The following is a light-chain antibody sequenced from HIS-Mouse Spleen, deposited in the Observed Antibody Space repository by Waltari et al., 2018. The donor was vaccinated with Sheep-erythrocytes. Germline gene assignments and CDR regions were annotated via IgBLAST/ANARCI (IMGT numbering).Light chain of an antibody. CDR2: DVS. CDR3: QAWDSSTAWV. CDR1: SSDVGGYNY. Sequence: QSALTQPRSVSGSPGQSVTISCTGTSSDVGGYNYVSWYQQHPGKAPKLMIYDVSKRPEGVPDRFSGSKSGNTASLTISGLQAEDEVDYYCQAWDSSTAWVFGGGTKLTVL. J-gene: IGLJ3*02. V-gene: IGLV2-11*01.